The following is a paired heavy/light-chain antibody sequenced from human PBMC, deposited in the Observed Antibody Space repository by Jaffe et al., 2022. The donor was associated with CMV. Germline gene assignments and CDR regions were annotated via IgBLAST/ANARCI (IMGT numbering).Light chain of an antibody. CDR2: MVS. V-gene: IGKV2-30*01. J-gene: IGKJ1*01. CDR3: MQGTYWPRT. Sequence: EVVMTQSPLSLPVTLGQPASISCRSSQSLVSSDGNTYFNWFQQRPGQSPRRLIYMVSDRDSGVPDRFSGSGSGTDFTLEISRVEAEDVGVYYCMQGTYWPRTFGQGTKVEIK. CDR1: QSLVSSDGNTY.
Heavy chain of an antibody. J-gene: IGHJ4*02. CDR1: GFSFTSHA. CDR2: IGVGGTYT. D-gene: IGHD5-12*01. CDR3: AKEGYMSGFQ. Sequence: EVQLLESGGALVQPGGSLRLSCGASGFSFTSHAMIWVRQAPGMGLDWVAGIGVGGTYTFYADSVKGRFTISGDSSKNTVFLEMRNLRAEDTAVYYCAKEGYMSGFQWGQGTLVTVSS. V-gene: IGHV3-23*01.